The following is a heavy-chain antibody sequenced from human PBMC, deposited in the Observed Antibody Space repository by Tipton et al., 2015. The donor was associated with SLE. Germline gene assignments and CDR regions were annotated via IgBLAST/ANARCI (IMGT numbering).Heavy chain of an antibody. CDR3: AAYINYPAY. CDR1: GGSFSDYT. Sequence: QLVQSGAEVKKPGSSVKVSCRASGGSFSDYTISWVRQAPGQGLEWMGRIILILGETNYAQKFQGRVAISADKSTSTTYMELSSLGSEDTALYYCAAYINYPAYWGQGTLVTVPS. CDR2: IILILGET. V-gene: IGHV1-69*09. D-gene: IGHD4-11*01. J-gene: IGHJ4*02.